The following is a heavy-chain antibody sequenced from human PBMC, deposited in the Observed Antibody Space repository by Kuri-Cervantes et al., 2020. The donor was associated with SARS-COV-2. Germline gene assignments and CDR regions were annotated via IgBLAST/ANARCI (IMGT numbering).Heavy chain of an antibody. Sequence: SVKVSCKASGYTFTGYYMHWVRQAPGQGLEWMGWINPNSCGTNYAQKFQGRVTMTRDTSISTAYMELSRLRSDDTAVYYCARDFSGDIVVVPAIWGQGTLVTVSS. J-gene: IGHJ4*02. V-gene: IGHV1-2*02. D-gene: IGHD2-2*01. CDR2: INPNSCGT. CDR1: GYTFTGYY. CDR3: ARDFSGDIVVVPAI.